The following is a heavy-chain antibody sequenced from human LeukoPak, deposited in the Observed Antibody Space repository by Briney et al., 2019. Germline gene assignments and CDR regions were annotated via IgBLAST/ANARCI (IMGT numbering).Heavy chain of an antibody. CDR2: IYYSGST. J-gene: IGHJ5*02. Sequence: SETLSLTCTVSGGSISSSSYYWGWICQPPGKGLEWIGSIYYSGSTYYNPSLKSRVTISVDTSKNQFSLKLSSVTAADTAVYYCARLTLIPTIFRFDPWGQGTPVTVSS. D-gene: IGHD3-3*01. CDR3: ARLTLIPTIFRFDP. CDR1: GGSISSSSYY. V-gene: IGHV4-39*01.